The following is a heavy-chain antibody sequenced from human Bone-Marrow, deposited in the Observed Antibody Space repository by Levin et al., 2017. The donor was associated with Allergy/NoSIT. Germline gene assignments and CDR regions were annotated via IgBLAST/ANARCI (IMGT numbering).Heavy chain of an antibody. Sequence: GESLKISCAASGFTFSNAWMSWVRQAPGKGLEWVGRIKSKTDGGTTDYAAPVKGRFTISRDDSKNTLYLQMNSLKTEDTAVYYCTTQKDYYDSSGYSNLFYYFDYWGQGTLVTVSS. CDR2: IKSKTDGGTT. CDR1: GFTFSNAW. J-gene: IGHJ4*02. CDR3: TTQKDYYDSSGYSNLFYYFDY. D-gene: IGHD3-22*01. V-gene: IGHV3-15*01.